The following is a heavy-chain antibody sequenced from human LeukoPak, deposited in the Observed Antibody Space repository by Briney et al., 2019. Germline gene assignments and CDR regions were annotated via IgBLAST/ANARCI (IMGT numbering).Heavy chain of an antibody. CDR2: ISAYNGNT. J-gene: IGHJ3*02. Sequence: GASVKVSCKASGYTFTSYGISWVRQAPGQGLEWMGWISAYNGNTNYAQKLQGRVTMTTDTSTSTAYMELRSLRSDDTAVYYCARTDSTYSSSWYGGAFDIWGQGTMVTVSS. CDR1: GYTFTSYG. D-gene: IGHD6-13*01. V-gene: IGHV1-18*01. CDR3: ARTDSTYSSSWYGGAFDI.